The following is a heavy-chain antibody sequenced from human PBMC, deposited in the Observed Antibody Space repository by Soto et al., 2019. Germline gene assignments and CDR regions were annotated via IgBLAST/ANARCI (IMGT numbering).Heavy chain of an antibody. Sequence: QVQLQESGPGLVKPSETLSLTCTVSGGSIRTYYWSWIRQSAGKGLEWIGRFHTNGYADHNPSLSSRITMSGDTSKNQLSLKLRSVTAADTAVYYCARELAAPLGWFDPWGQGTLVTVSS. J-gene: IGHJ5*02. V-gene: IGHV4-4*07. CDR2: FHTNGYA. CDR3: ARELAAPLGWFDP. D-gene: IGHD6-19*01. CDR1: GGSIRTYY.